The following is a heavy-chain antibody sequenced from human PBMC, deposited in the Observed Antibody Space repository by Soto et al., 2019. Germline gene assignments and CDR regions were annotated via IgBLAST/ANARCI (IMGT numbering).Heavy chain of an antibody. CDR3: AHIVVAGLGYYFDY. D-gene: IGHD6-19*01. J-gene: IGHJ4*02. V-gene: IGHV2-5*02. Sequence: QITLKESGPTLVKPTRTLTLTCTFSGFSLSSTRMAVGWIRQPPGKALEWLALIYWDDDKRYSPFLKSRLTITKDTSKNQVVRTMSNMDPVDTARYYCAHIVVAGLGYYFDYWGQGTLVTVSS. CDR2: IYWDDDK. CDR1: GFSLSSTRMA.